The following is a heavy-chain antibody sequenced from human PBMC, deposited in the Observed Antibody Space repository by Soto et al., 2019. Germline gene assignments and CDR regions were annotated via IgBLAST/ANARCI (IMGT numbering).Heavy chain of an antibody. J-gene: IGHJ4*02. CDR3: ARSRYTGTYSGRFLDY. CDR1: GFTFDTYW. D-gene: IGHD1-26*01. Sequence: PGGSLRLSCAASGFTFDTYWMNWVRQAPGKGPEWLSGINSDGTISSYADSVKGRFTISRDSSKNTFYLQMNSLRAEDTAMYFCARSRYTGTYSGRFLDYWGQGSLVTVSS. V-gene: IGHV3-74*01. CDR2: INSDGTIS.